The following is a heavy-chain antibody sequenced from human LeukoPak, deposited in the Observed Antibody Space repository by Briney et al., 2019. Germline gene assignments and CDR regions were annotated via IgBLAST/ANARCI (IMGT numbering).Heavy chain of an antibody. CDR2: ISSSGSTI. D-gene: IGHD6-6*01. Sequence: GGSLRLSCAASGFTFSSYEMDWVRQAPGKGLEWVSYISSSGSTIFYADSVKGRFTISRDNAKNSLYLQMNSLRAKDTAVYYCARLYSSSSGLRASDYWGQGTLVTVSS. J-gene: IGHJ4*02. CDR3: ARLYSSSSGLRASDY. V-gene: IGHV3-48*03. CDR1: GFTFSSYE.